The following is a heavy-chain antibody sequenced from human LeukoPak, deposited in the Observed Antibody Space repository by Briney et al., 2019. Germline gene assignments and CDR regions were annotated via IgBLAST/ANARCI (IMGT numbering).Heavy chain of an antibody. CDR3: ARWDAYCSGGRCYSGDFASDI. J-gene: IGHJ3*02. V-gene: IGHV3-7*01. CDR2: MKGDGSVK. Sequence: PGGSLRLSCAASGFTFSIYWMSWVRQAPGKGLEWVASMKGDGSVKHFLDSVEGRFTISRDNAKNSLYLQMNSLRAEDTAVYYCARWDAYCSGGRCYSGDFASDIWGQGTMVTVSS. D-gene: IGHD2-15*01. CDR1: GFTFSIYW.